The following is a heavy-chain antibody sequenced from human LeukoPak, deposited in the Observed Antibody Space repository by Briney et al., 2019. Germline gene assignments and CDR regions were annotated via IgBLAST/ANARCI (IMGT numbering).Heavy chain of an antibody. Sequence: GGSLRLSCAASGFTVSSNYMSWVRQAPGKGLEWVSVIYSGGSTYYADSAKGRFTISRDNSKNTLYLQMNSLRAEDTAVYYCARDYYGSGSYNDYWGQGTLVTVSS. CDR2: IYSGGST. CDR3: ARDYYGSGSYNDY. D-gene: IGHD3-10*01. V-gene: IGHV3-53*01. CDR1: GFTVSSNY. J-gene: IGHJ4*02.